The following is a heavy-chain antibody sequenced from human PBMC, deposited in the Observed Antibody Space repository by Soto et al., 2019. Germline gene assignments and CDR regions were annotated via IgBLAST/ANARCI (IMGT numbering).Heavy chain of an antibody. Sequence: PWGSLRLSCAAPGFTVSSNYMSWVRQAPGKGLEWVSVIYSGGSTYYADSVKGRFTISRDNSKNTLYLQMNSLRAEDTAVYYCARDRIPTGMDVWGQGTTVTVSS. J-gene: IGHJ6*02. CDR3: ARDRIPTGMDV. CDR2: IYSGGST. CDR1: GFTVSSNY. V-gene: IGHV3-66*01.